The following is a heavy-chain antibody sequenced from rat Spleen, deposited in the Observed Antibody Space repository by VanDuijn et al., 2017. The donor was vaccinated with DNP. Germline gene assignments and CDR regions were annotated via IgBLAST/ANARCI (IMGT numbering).Heavy chain of an antibody. J-gene: IGHJ2*01. CDR2: IIFDGSPT. D-gene: IGHD1-12*02. V-gene: IGHV5-7*01. CDR1: GFTFSDYN. Sequence: EVQLVESGGGLVQPGGSLKLSCAASGFTFSDYNMAWVRQAPKKGLEWVTTIIFDGSPTYYRDSVKGRFTISRDNAKSTLYLQMDSLRSEDTATYHCATQRYYDGSYYYGFDYWGQGVMVTVSS. CDR3: ATQRYYDGSYYYGFDY.